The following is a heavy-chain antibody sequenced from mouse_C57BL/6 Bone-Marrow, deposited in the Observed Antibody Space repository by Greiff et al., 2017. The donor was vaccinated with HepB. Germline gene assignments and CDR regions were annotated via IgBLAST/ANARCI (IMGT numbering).Heavy chain of an antibody. CDR1: GYTFTSYY. D-gene: IGHD2-12*01. CDR3: ARPNRVNDAWFAY. CDR2: INPSTGGT. Sequence: VQLQQPGPELVKPGASVKISCKASGYTFTSYYMNWVKQSPEKGLEWIGEINPSTGGTTYNQKFKAKATLTVDKSSSTAYMQLNSLTSEDSAVYYSARPNRVNDAWFAYWGQGTLVTVSA. J-gene: IGHJ3*01. V-gene: IGHV1-42*01.